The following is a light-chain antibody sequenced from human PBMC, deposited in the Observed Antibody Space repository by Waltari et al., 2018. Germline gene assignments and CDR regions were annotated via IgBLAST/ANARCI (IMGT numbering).Light chain of an antibody. CDR2: EVS. J-gene: IGLJ3*02. Sequence: QSALTQPPSASGSPGQSITISCTGTSTNVGAYNYVSWYQQHPGKAPKLIIYEVSKRAAGVPDRFSGSKSGNTASLTISGLQAEDEADYHCNAYGCSKLFAGGTKLTVL. V-gene: IGLV2-8*01. CDR3: NAYGCSKL. CDR1: STNVGAYNY.